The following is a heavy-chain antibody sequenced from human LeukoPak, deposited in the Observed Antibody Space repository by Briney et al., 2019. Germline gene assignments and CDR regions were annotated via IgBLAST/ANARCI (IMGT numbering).Heavy chain of an antibody. CDR1: GYSTSSGYQ. J-gene: IGHJ5*02. V-gene: IGHV4-38-2*02. CDR2: IYHSGSA. D-gene: IGHD2-2*01. Sequence: PSETLSLTCGVSGYSTSSGYQWAWIRQSPGKGREWSGSIYHSGSAHYNPSLKSRVTISVETSKNQFSLNMYSVTAADTAVYYCARDPRWLTPDCTSTSCYENYFDPWGQGTLVTVSS. CDR3: ARDPRWLTPDCTSTSCYENYFDP.